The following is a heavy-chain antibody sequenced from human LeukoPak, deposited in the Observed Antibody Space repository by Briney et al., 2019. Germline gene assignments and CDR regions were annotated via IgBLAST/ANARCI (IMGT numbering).Heavy chain of an antibody. CDR2: IDGPTFRT. CDR3: TTLLGAHFYF. J-gene: IGHJ4*02. Sequence: GESLRLSCADSGFTLSNYAMLWVRQAPGKGLEWVSTIDGPTFRTHYADSVMGRFTISRDNSKNTLFLQMNSLRGEDTAVCFCTTLLGAHFYFCGQGTLVTVSS. CDR1: GFTLSNYA. D-gene: IGHD1-26*01. V-gene: IGHV3-23*01.